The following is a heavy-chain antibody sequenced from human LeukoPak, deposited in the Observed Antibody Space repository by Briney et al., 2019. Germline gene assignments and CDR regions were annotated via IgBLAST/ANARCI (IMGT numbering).Heavy chain of an antibody. D-gene: IGHD5-18*01. V-gene: IGHV4-59*01. Sequence: SETLSLTCTVSGDSISSYYWSWIRKPPGKGLEWIGYIYYSGSTNYNPSLKSRVTISVDTSKNQFSLKLSSVTAADTAVYYCARGDTWIHPWGQGTLVTVSS. CDR1: GDSISSYY. J-gene: IGHJ5*02. CDR2: IYYSGST. CDR3: ARGDTWIHP.